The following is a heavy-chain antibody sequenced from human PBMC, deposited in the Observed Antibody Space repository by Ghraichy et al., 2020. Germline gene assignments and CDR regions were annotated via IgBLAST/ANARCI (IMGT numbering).Heavy chain of an antibody. CDR3: ARIWGYCSSTSCPNYYYYGMDV. J-gene: IGHJ6*02. Sequence: SGPTLVKPTETLTLTCTVSGFSLSNARMGVSWIRQPPGKALEWLAHIFSNDEKSYSTSLKSRLTISKDTSKSQVVLTMTNMDPVDTATYYCARIWGYCSSTSCPNYYYYGMDVWGQGTTVTVSS. CDR2: IFSNDEK. CDR1: GFSLSNARMG. D-gene: IGHD2-2*01. V-gene: IGHV2-26*01.